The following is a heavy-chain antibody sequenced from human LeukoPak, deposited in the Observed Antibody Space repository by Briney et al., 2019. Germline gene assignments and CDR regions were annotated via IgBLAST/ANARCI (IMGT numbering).Heavy chain of an antibody. V-gene: IGHV3-23*01. D-gene: IGHD3-22*01. CDR2: ISGSGGST. J-gene: IGHJ6*03. CDR1: GFTFSSYA. CDR3: AKAAYYYDSSGYFGYMDV. Sequence: GGSLRLSCAASGFTFSSYAMSWVRQAPGKGLEWVSAISGSGGSTYYADSVKGRFTISRDNSKNTLYLQMNSLRAEDTAVYYCAKAAYYYDSSGYFGYMDVWGKGTTVTVSS.